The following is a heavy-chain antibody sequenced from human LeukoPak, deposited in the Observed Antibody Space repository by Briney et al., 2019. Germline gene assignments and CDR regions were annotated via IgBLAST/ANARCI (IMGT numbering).Heavy chain of an antibody. CDR1: GGSISSSYYY. D-gene: IGHD4-17*01. J-gene: IGHJ4*02. Sequence: PSETLSLTCTVSGGSISSSYYYWGWIRQPPGKGLEWLGSIFYSGSTYYNPSLKSRVTISLDTSKNQFSLRLSSVTAADTAVYYCARHSAVTTFIFDYWGQGTLVTVSS. CDR3: ARHSAVTTFIFDY. V-gene: IGHV4-39*01. CDR2: IFYSGST.